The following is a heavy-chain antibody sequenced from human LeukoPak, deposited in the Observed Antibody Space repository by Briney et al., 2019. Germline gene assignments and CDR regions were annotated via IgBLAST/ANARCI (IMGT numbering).Heavy chain of an antibody. J-gene: IGHJ4*02. CDR3: ARAYFGKYDFDY. D-gene: IGHD1-14*01. CDR2: IHYSGST. V-gene: IGHV4-59*01. CDR1: GYSISTYY. Sequence: SETLSLTCTVSGYSISTYYWSWIRQPPGKGLEWIAYIHYSGSTNYNPSLKRRVTISVDTSKNQFSLKLSSVTAADTAVYYCARAYFGKYDFDYWGQGALVTVSS.